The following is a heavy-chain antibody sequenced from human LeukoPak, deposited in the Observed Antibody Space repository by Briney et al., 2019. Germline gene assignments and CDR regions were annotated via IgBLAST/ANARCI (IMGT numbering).Heavy chain of an antibody. CDR1: GYTFTSYD. D-gene: IGHD6-19*01. CDR2: MNSNSGNT. Sequence: ASVKVSCKASGYTFTSYDINWVRQATGQGLEWMGWMNSNSGNTGYAQKFQGRVTMTRNTSISTAYMELSSLRSEDTAVYYCAKDGSSGWSAPSYFDYWGQGTLVTVSS. V-gene: IGHV1-8*01. J-gene: IGHJ4*02. CDR3: AKDGSSGWSAPSYFDY.